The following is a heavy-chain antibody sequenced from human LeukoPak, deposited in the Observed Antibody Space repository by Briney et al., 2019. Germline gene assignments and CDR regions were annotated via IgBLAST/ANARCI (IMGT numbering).Heavy chain of an antibody. CDR3: AGTGYCSSTSCYSWFDP. J-gene: IGHJ5*02. D-gene: IGHD2-2*01. CDR1: GYSFTNYW. CDR2: IDPSDSYT. Sequence: GESLKISCKGSGYSFTNYWISWVRQMPGKGLEWMGRIDPSDSYTNYSPSFQGHVTISADKSISTAYLQWSSLKASDTAMYYCAGTGYCSSTSCYSWFDPWGQGTLVTVSS. V-gene: IGHV5-10-1*01.